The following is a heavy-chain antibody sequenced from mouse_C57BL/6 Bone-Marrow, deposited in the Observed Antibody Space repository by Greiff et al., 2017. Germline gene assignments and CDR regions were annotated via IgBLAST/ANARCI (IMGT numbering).Heavy chain of an antibody. D-gene: IGHD1-1*01. V-gene: IGHV2-9-1*01. CDR3: ARNGDYYGSYFDY. CDR2: IWTGGGT. Sequence: VMLVESGPGLVAPSQSLSITCTVSGFSLTSYAISWVRQPPGKGLEWLGVIWTGGGTNNNSALKYRLSISKDNSKSQVFLKMNSLQTDDTARYYCARNGDYYGSYFDYWGQGTTLTVSS. CDR1: GFSLTSYA. J-gene: IGHJ2*01.